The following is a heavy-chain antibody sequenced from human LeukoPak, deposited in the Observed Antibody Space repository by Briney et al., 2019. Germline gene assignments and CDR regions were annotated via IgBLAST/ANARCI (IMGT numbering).Heavy chain of an antibody. J-gene: IGHJ2*01. CDR3: ARTPGGSYSDDWYFDL. CDR2: INPHRGVT. Sequence: ASVKVSCKASGNTLTGYYMQWVRQAPGQGLEWMAWINPHRGVTNYAQKFQGRVTVTRDTSITTAYMELSRLRSDDTAVYYCARTPGGSYSDDWYFDLWGRGTLVTVSS. D-gene: IGHD1-26*01. CDR1: GNTLTGYY. V-gene: IGHV1-2*02.